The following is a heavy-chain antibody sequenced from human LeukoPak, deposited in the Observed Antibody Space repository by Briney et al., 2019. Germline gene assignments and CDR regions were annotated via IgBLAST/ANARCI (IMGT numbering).Heavy chain of an antibody. CDR3: AREALNSGAWIY. CDR2: TSTFNSRT. D-gene: IGHD6-25*01. Sequence: ASVKVSCKASGYSFTSYGIYWMRQAPGQGLEGMGWTSTFNSRTHTAQNFQGRVTMTTDTSTTPAYLEVSGLPSNDTAVYYCAREALNSGAWIYWGQESLVIVSS. CDR1: GYSFTSYG. J-gene: IGHJ4*02. V-gene: IGHV1-18*01.